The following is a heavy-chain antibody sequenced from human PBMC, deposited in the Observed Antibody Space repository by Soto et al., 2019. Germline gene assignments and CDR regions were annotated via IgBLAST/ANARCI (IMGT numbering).Heavy chain of an antibody. CDR3: ARTTGCHREC. CDR1: YGAIRVSNVF. D-gene: IGHD4-4*01. V-gene: IGHV4-39*01. CDR2: SDYSGTA. J-gene: IGHJ4*02. Sequence: TSKTMSITSTVSYGAIRVSNVFWGWVRQPPGKGLEWIGNSDYSGTAYFNPSLGTRGTFPVDTSKNQFSLTLYSVTAADTAVYYCARTTGCHRECWGQGTRVTVS.